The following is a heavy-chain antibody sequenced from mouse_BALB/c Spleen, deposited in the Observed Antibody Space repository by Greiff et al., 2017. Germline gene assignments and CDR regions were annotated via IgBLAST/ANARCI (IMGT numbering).Heavy chain of an antibody. Sequence: EVKVVESGGDLVKPGGSLKLSCAASGFTFSSYGMSWVRQTPDKRLEWVATISSGGSYTYYPDSVKGRFTISRDNAKNTLYLQMSSLKSEDTAMYYRAREATTAYYAMDYWGQGTSVTVSS. V-gene: IGHV5-6*01. CDR1: GFTFSSYG. D-gene: IGHD1-2*01. J-gene: IGHJ4*01. CDR3: AREATTAYYAMDY. CDR2: ISSGGSYT.